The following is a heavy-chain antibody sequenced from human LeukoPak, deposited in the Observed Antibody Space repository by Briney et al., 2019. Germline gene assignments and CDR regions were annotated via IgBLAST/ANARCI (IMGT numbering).Heavy chain of an antibody. Sequence: HTGGSLRLSCAASGFTFSTYGIHWVRQAPGKGLEWVAVISSDGSCKSYADSVKGRFTISRDNSKNTLYLQMNSLRAEDTAVYYCSRDGYTAAFDHWGQGSLVTVSS. CDR1: GFTFSTYG. J-gene: IGHJ4*02. CDR3: SRDGYTAAFDH. D-gene: IGHD5-24*01. CDR2: ISSDGSCK. V-gene: IGHV3-30*03.